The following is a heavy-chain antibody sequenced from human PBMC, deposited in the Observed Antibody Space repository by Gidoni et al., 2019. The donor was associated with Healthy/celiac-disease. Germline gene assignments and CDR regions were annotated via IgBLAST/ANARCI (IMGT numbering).Heavy chain of an antibody. CDR2: ISSSGSTI. V-gene: IGHV3-48*03. J-gene: IGHJ4*02. Sequence: EVQLVESGGGLVQPGGSLRLSCAPPGFTFSSYEMNWVRQAPGKGLEWVSYISSSGSTIYYADSVKGRFTISRDNAKNSLYLQMNSLRAEDTAVYYCAIHSSGYYRARPPFDYWGQGTLVTVSS. D-gene: IGHD3-22*01. CDR3: AIHSSGYYRARPPFDY. CDR1: GFTFSSYE.